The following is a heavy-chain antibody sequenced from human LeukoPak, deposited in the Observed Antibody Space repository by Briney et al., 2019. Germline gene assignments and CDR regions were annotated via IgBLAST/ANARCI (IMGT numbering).Heavy chain of an antibody. V-gene: IGHV4-61*09. CDR1: GVSISSGTYY. J-gene: IGHJ6*03. Sequence: SETLSLTCTVTGVSISSGTYYWSWIRQPAGKGLEWIGHIYSSGSINYNPSLKSRVTISGDTSKNQFSLKLGSVTAADTAVYYCARSSGDGNYYYMDVWGKGTTVTISS. CDR2: IYSSGSI. CDR3: ARSSGDGNYYYMDV. D-gene: IGHD3-10*01.